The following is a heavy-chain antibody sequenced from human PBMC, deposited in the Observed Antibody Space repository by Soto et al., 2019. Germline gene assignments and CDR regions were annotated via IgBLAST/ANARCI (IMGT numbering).Heavy chain of an antibody. CDR1: GYTFTGYY. Sequence: ASVKVSCKASGYTFTGYYMHWVRQAPGQGLEWMGWINPNSGGTNYAQKFQGWVTMTRDTSISTAYMELSRLRSDDTAVYYCARGIAVAGAILYYYYGIDVWGQGTTVTVSS. J-gene: IGHJ6*02. CDR2: INPNSGGT. D-gene: IGHD6-19*01. V-gene: IGHV1-2*04. CDR3: ARGIAVAGAILYYYYGIDV.